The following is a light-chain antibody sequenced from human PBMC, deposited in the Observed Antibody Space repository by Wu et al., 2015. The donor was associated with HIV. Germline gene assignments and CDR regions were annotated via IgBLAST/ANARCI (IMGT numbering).Light chain of an antibody. CDR3: HQYGSSPGT. Sequence: DIQMTQSPSSLSASVGDRVTITCRASQSISSYLNWYQQKPGKAPKLLIYAASSLQSGVPSRFSGSGSGSDFTLTISRLEPEDFAVYYCHQYGSSPGTFGQGTKVEIK. CDR2: AAS. V-gene: IGKV1-39*01. J-gene: IGKJ1*01. CDR1: QSISSY.